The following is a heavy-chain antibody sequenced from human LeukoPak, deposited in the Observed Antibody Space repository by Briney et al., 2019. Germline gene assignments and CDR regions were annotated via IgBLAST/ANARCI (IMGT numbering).Heavy chain of an antibody. CDR1: GFTFTSSA. V-gene: IGHV1-58*02. J-gene: IGHJ1*01. Sequence: GASVKVSCKASGFTFTSSAMQWVRQARGQRLEWIGWIVVGSGNRNYAQMFQERVSITRDMSTGTAYMELSSLRSEDTAVYFCAAGTSGRPEYFQHWGQGTLVTVSS. CDR2: IVVGSGNR. D-gene: IGHD1-14*01. CDR3: AAGTSGRPEYFQH.